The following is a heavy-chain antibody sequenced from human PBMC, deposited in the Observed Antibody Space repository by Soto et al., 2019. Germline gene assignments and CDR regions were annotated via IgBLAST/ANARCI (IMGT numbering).Heavy chain of an antibody. CDR3: ARDELTYYHYGMDV. J-gene: IGHJ6*02. CDR1: GYTFTGYY. D-gene: IGHD3-10*01. Sequence: ASVKVSCKASGYTFTGYYMHWVRQAPGQGLEWMGWINPNSGGTNYAQKFQGRVTMTRDTSISTAYMELSRLRSDDTAVYYCARDELTYYHYGMDVWGQGTTVTVSS. CDR2: INPNSGGT. V-gene: IGHV1-2*02.